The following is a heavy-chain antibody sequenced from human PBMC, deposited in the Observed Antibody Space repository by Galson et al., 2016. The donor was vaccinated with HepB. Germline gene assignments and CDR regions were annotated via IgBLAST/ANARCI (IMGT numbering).Heavy chain of an antibody. CDR3: ARGFSGSFGY. D-gene: IGHD1-26*01. CDR2: MKQDGSVI. Sequence: SLRLSCAVSGFSFSDFWMSWVRQAPGKGLEWVANMKQDGSVIYYVGSVKGRFTISRDNTKNSLYPQMNSLRAEDTAVYYCARGFSGSFGYWGQGTLVTVSS. J-gene: IGHJ4*02. V-gene: IGHV3-7*03. CDR1: GFSFSDFW.